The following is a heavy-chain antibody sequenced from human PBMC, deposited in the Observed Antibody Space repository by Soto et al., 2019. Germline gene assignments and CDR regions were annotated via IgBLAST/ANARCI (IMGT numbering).Heavy chain of an antibody. CDR2: INHSGST. CDR3: ARRPGYILSSSWKSISPGHWLDP. V-gene: IGHV4-34*01. Sequence: SETLSLTCAVYGGSFSGYYWSWIRQPPGKGLEWIGEINHSGSTNYNPSLKSRVTISVDTSKNQFSLKLSSVTAADTAVYYCARRPGYILSSSWKSISPGHWLDPCGQGTMVTVYS. D-gene: IGHD6-13*01. CDR1: GGSFSGYY. J-gene: IGHJ5*02.